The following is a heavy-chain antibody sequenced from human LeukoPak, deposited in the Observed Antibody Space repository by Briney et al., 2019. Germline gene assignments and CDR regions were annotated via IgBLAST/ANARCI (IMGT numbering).Heavy chain of an antibody. J-gene: IGHJ4*02. CDR3: ARATVTKGGWSDY. D-gene: IGHD4-17*01. Sequence: ASVKVSCKASGYTFTSYDINWVRQATGQGLEWMGWMNPNSGNTGYAQKFQGRVTMTRNTSISTAYMELSSLRSEDTAVYYCARATVTKGGWSDYWGQGTLVTVSS. CDR2: MNPNSGNT. CDR1: GYTFTSYD. V-gene: IGHV1-8*01.